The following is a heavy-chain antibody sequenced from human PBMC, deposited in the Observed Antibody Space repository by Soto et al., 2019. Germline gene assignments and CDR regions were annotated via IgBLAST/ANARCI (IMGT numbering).Heavy chain of an antibody. J-gene: IGHJ3*02. CDR2: ISAYNGNT. CDR3: ARDSLYYDFWSGYFYAFDI. D-gene: IGHD3-3*01. V-gene: IGHV1-18*01. Sequence: ASVKVSCKASGYTFTSYGISWVRQAPGQGLEWMGWISAYNGNTNYAQKLQGRVTMTTDTSTSTAYMELRSLRSDDTAVYYCARDSLYYDFWSGYFYAFDIWGQGTMVTVSS. CDR1: GYTFTSYG.